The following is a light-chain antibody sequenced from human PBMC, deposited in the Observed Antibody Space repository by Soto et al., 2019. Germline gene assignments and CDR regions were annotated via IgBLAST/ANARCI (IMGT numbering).Light chain of an antibody. CDR1: SSDVGGYNY. V-gene: IGLV2-14*01. CDR3: SSYTRSSTLEV. J-gene: IGLJ1*01. CDR2: DVS. Sequence: QSALTQPASVSGSPGQSITISCTGTSSDVGGYNYVSWYQQHPGKAPKLMIYDVSNRPSGVSNRFSGSKSGNTASLTISGLQAEDEPDYYCSSYTRSSTLEVFGTGTKVTVL.